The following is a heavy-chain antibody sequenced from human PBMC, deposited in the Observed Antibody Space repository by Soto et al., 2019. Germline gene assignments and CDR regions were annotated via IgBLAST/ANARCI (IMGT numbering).Heavy chain of an antibody. CDR3: VRGGFLSHDHVIIAPATLGFGP. J-gene: IGHJ5*02. D-gene: IGHD2-2*01. Sequence: ASVKVSCKASGYTFTTYDINWVRQAPGQGLEWMGWMNPNRTNTGYAEKFQGRVTMTRDTSISTAYMELSSLRYDDTAVYYCVRGGFLSHDHVIIAPATLGFGPWGQGTLVTVSS. V-gene: IGHV1-8*01. CDR2: MNPNRTNT. CDR1: GYTFTTYD.